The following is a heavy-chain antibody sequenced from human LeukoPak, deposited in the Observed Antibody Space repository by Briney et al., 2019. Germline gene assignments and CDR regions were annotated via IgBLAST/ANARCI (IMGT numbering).Heavy chain of an antibody. Sequence: GGSLRLSCTASGFAFSAYAMSWVRQGPGTGPECVSAIGGTDGYTYYTDSVQGRFTISRDNSKNTLYLQMNSLRAEDTAVYYCARGSGARIAAAGTLDYWGQGTLVTVSS. CDR2: IGGTDGYT. CDR3: ARGSGARIAAAGTLDY. D-gene: IGHD6-13*01. V-gene: IGHV3-23*01. CDR1: GFAFSAYA. J-gene: IGHJ4*02.